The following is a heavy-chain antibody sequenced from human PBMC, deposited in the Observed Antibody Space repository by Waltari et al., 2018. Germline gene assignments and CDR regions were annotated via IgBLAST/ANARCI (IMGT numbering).Heavy chain of an antibody. J-gene: IGHJ4*02. CDR1: GFTFSTYA. V-gene: IGHV3-23*04. D-gene: IGHD6-13*01. Sequence: EVQLVESGGDLVQPGGSLRLSCAASGFTFSTYAMSWVRQAPGKGLEWVSTLSGSGGSTYNADSVKGRFTISRDNSKNTLYLQMNSLRAEDTAVYYCANSPPFSSSSWYYHFDYWGQGALVTVSS. CDR2: LSGSGGST. CDR3: ANSPPFSSSSWYYHFDY.